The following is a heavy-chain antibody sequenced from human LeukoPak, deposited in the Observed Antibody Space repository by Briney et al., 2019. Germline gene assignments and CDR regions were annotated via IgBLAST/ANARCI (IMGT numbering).Heavy chain of an antibody. CDR3: ARIKATVTSFKFDY. D-gene: IGHD4-17*01. Sequence: SETLSLTCTVSGGSISSGSYYWGWIRQPPGKGLEWIGSIYYSGSTYYNPSLKSRVTISVDTSKNQFSLKLSSVTAADTAVYYCARIKATVTSFKFDYWGQGTLVTVSS. CDR2: IYYSGST. CDR1: GGSISSGSYY. J-gene: IGHJ4*02. V-gene: IGHV4-39*01.